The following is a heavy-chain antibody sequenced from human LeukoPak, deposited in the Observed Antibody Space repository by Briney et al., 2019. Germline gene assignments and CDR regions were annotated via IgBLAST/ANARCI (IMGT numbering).Heavy chain of an antibody. CDR1: GYTFTGYY. CDR2: INPNSGGT. Sequence: GASVKVSCKASGYTFTGYYMHWVRQAPGQGLEWMGWINPNSGGTNYAQKFQGRVTMTRGTSISTAYMELSRLRSDDTAVYYCARDLVDYVVVAAPFGYWGQGTLVTVSS. J-gene: IGHJ4*02. V-gene: IGHV1-2*02. D-gene: IGHD2-15*01. CDR3: ARDLVDYVVVAAPFGY.